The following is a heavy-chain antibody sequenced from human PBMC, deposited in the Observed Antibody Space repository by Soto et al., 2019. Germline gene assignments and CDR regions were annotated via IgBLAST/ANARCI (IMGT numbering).Heavy chain of an antibody. Sequence: GSPLTRARKGAVGGNSGYTGGRVSLAPRQGLEWMGRISPILGIANYAQKFQGRVTITADKSTSTAYMELSSLRSEDTAVYYCARVSLLENATKGPFMVFDYRG. CDR2: ISPILGIA. D-gene: IGHD1-1*01. J-gene: IGHJ4*01. V-gene: IGHV1-69*02. CDR3: ARVSLLENATKGPFMVFDY. CDR1: VGGNSGYT.